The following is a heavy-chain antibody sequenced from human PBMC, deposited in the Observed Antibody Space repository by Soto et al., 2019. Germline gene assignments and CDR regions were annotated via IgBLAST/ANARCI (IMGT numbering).Heavy chain of an antibody. V-gene: IGHV4-34*01. CDR1: GGSFSGYY. J-gene: IGHJ5*02. CDR2: INHSGST. CDR3: ARGITMVRGVPNWFDP. D-gene: IGHD3-10*01. Sequence: SETLSLTCAVYGGSFSGYYWSWIRQPPGKGLEWIGEINHSGSTNYNPSLKSRVTISVDTSKNQFSLKLSSVTAADTAVYYCARGITMVRGVPNWFDPWGQGTLVT.